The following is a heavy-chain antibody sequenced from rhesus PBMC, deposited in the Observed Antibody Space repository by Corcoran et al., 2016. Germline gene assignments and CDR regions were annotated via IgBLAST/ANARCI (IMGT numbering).Heavy chain of an antibody. CDR2: IYCSSGST. CDR1: GYSISSGYD. D-gene: IGHD5-36*01. Sequence: QVQLQESGPGVVKPSETLSLTCAVSGYSISSGYDWSWIRQPPGKGLVWIGYIYCSSGSTNYNPSIKNRVTISKDTSKNQCSLKLSSVTAADTAVYYCARDRATVDFDYWGQGVLVTVSS. CDR3: ARDRATVDFDY. J-gene: IGHJ4*01. V-gene: IGHV4-76*01.